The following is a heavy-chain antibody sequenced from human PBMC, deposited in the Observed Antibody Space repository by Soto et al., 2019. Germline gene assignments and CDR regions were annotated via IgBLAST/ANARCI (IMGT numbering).Heavy chain of an antibody. CDR2: IYHSGGT. CDR3: ARDSRSGYYLEY. J-gene: IGHJ4*02. Sequence: QLQLQESGSGLVKPSQTLSLTCAVSGDSISSGGYSWNWIRQPPGKGLAWIGYIYHSGGTDYNPSLKSRVTITVDSSNNQFSLKLTSVTAADTAVYYCARDSRSGYYLEYWGQGTLVTVSS. D-gene: IGHD3-22*01. CDR1: GDSISSGGYS. V-gene: IGHV4-30-2*01.